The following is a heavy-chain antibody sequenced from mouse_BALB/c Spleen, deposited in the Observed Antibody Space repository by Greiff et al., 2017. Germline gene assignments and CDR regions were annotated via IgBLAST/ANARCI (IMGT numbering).Heavy chain of an antibody. V-gene: IGHV2-6-5*01. J-gene: IGHJ4*01. CDR3: AKLLLLRYPGYAMDY. CDR2: IWGGGST. CDR1: GFSLTDYG. Sequence: QVQLKESGPGLVAPSQSLSITCTVSGFSLTDYGVSWIRQPPGKGLEWLGVIWGGGSTYYNSALKSRLSISKDNSKSQVFLKMNSLQTDDTAMYYCAKLLLLRYPGYAMDYWGQGTSVTVSS. D-gene: IGHD1-1*01.